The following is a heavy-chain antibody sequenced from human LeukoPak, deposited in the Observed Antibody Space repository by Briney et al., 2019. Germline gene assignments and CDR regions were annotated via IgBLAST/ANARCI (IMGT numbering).Heavy chain of an antibody. J-gene: IGHJ4*02. Sequence: SETLSLTCTVSVGFISSSSYFWGWIREPPGKGLGWIGSMYYSGSNYYNPSLKSRVTISVDTYKNQFSLKLSSVTAADTAVYYCALHIAARLFDYWGQGTLVTVSS. CDR3: ALHIAARLFDY. CDR1: VGFISSSSYF. CDR2: MYYSGSN. D-gene: IGHD6-6*01. V-gene: IGHV4-39*07.